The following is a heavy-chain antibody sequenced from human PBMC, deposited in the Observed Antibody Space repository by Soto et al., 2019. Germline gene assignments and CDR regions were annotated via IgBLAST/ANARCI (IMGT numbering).Heavy chain of an antibody. CDR3: AHRPSYCSGGSCYSGFDY. Sequence: SGPTLVNPTQTLTLTCTFSGFSLSTSGVGVGWIRKPQGKALEWLALIYWDDDKRYSPSLKSRLTITKDTSKNQVVLTMTNMDPVDTATYYCAHRPSYCSGGSCYSGFDYWGQGTLVTVSS. D-gene: IGHD2-15*01. J-gene: IGHJ4*02. CDR2: IYWDDDK. CDR1: GFSLSTSGVG. V-gene: IGHV2-5*02.